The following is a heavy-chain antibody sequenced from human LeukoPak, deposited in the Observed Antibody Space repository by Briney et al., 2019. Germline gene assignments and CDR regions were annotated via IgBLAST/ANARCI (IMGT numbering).Heavy chain of an antibody. V-gene: IGHV4-59*01. J-gene: IGHJ4*02. CDR2: IYYSGST. CDR1: GGSISSYY. Sequence: SETLSLTCTVSGGSISSYYWSWIRQPPGKGLEWIGYIYYSGSTNYNPSLKSRVTISVDTSKNQFSLKLSSVTAADTAVYYRAREKDLAAAPDYWGQGNLVTVSS. D-gene: IGHD6-13*01. CDR3: AREKDLAAAPDY.